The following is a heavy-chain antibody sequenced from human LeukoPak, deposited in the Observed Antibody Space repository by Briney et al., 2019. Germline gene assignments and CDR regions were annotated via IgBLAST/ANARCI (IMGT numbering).Heavy chain of an antibody. V-gene: IGHV1-18*01. CDR1: GYTFTSYG. CDR2: ISAYNGNT. CDR3: ARDQVERNWNYLYWFDP. J-gene: IGHJ5*02. Sequence: ASVKVSCKASGYTFTSYGISWVRQAPGQGLEWMGWISAYNGNTNYAQKLQGRVTMTTDTSTSTAYMELRSLRSDDTAVHYCARDQVERNWNYLYWFDPWGQGTLVTVSS. D-gene: IGHD1-7*01.